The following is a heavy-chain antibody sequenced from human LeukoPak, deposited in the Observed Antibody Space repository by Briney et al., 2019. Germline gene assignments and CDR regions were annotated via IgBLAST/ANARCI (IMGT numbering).Heavy chain of an antibody. J-gene: IGHJ6*02. CDR3: ATGYDFWSGYYKDYYYGMDV. CDR1: GFTFSSYA. Sequence: PGGSLRLSCAASGFTFSSYAMSWVRQAPGKGLEWVSAISGSGGSTYYADSVKGRFTIPRDNSKNTLYLQMNSLRAEDTAVYYCATGYDFWSGYYKDYYYGMDVWGQGTTVTVSS. D-gene: IGHD3-3*01. CDR2: ISGSGGST. V-gene: IGHV3-23*01.